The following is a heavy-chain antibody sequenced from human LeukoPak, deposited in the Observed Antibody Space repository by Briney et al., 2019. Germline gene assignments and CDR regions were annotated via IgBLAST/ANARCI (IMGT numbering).Heavy chain of an antibody. J-gene: IGHJ6*02. Sequence: ASVKVSCKASGYTFTSYAMHWVRQAPGQRLEWMGWINAGNGNTEYSQKFQGRVTITRDTSASTAYMELSSLRSEDTAVYYCARVAGSSSGLGYYYYGMDVWGQGTTVTVSS. CDR2: INAGNGNT. CDR3: ARVAGSSSGLGYYYYGMDV. CDR1: GYTFTSYA. D-gene: IGHD6-6*01. V-gene: IGHV1-3*01.